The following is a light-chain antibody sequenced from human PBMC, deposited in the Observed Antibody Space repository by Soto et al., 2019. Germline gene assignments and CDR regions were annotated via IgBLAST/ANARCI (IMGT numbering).Light chain of an antibody. Sequence: ATVSVKKRDRATLSCRASQSVSINFAWYQQKPGQAPRLVIHEIFSRATGVPTRISGSGSGTEFTLTISSLQSEDFALYYCQHYNRLPLTFGEGTKVDIK. CDR2: EIF. J-gene: IGKJ4*01. V-gene: IGKV3D-15*01. CDR3: QHYNRLPLT. CDR1: QSVSIN.